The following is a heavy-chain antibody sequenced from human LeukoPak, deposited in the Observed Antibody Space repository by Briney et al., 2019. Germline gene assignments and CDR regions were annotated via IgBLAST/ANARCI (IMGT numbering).Heavy chain of an antibody. J-gene: IGHJ4*02. D-gene: IGHD6-19*01. Sequence: SETPSLTCTVSGASISSWYWSWIRQPPGKGLEWIGYIYGSGKTNYNPSLKSRVTMSIDTSKNQFSLMLTSVTAADTATYYCARETSLAGFASGLGFNYWGQGILVTVSS. CDR2: IYGSGKT. CDR1: GASISSWY. V-gene: IGHV4-59*01. CDR3: ARETSLAGFASGLGFNY.